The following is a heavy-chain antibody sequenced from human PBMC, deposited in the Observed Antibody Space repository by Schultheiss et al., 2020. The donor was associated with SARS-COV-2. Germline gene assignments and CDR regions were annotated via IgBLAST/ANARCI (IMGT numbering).Heavy chain of an antibody. J-gene: IGHJ6*04. CDR1: GGSFSGYY. CDR2: IYYSGST. V-gene: IGHV4-59*08. Sequence: SETLSLTCAVYGGSFSGYYWSWIRQPPGKGLEWIGYIYYSGSTYYNPSLKSRVTISVDTSKNQFSLKLSSVTAADTAVYYCARGGRSPRGGMDVWGKGTTVTVSS. D-gene: IGHD3-10*01. CDR3: ARGGRSPRGGMDV.